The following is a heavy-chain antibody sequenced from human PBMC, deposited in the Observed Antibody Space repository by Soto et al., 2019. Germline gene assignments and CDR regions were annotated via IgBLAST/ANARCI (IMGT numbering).Heavy chain of an antibody. J-gene: IGHJ4*02. Sequence: SETLSLTCTVSGGSVRSGNYYWSWIRQPPGKGLEWIGSIYYSGSAYYNPSLKSRLTISVDTSKNQFSLKLSSVTAADTAVYSSARAGQGSPFDCWGRGTLVTVSS. CDR1: GGSVRSGNYY. V-gene: IGHV4-30-4*01. CDR2: IYYSGSA. CDR3: ARAGQGSPFDC.